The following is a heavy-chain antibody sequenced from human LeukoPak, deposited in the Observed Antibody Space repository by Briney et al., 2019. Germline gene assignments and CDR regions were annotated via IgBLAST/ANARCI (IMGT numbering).Heavy chain of an antibody. Sequence: GGSLRLSCAASGFTVSSNYMSWVRQAPGKGLEWVSVIYSGGSTYYADSVKGRFTISRHNSKNTLYLQMNSLRAEDTAVYYCARDKKGYLRLNYYYYGVDVWGQGTTVTVSS. CDR1: GFTVSSNY. D-gene: IGHD5-18*01. CDR3: ARDKKGYLRLNYYYYGVDV. CDR2: IYSGGST. V-gene: IGHV3-53*04. J-gene: IGHJ6*02.